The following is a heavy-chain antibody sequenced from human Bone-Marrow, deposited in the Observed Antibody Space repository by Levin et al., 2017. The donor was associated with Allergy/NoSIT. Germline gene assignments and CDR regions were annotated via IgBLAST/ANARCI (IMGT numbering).Heavy chain of an antibody. J-gene: IGHJ4*02. V-gene: IGHV3-21*01. CDR1: GFAFSSYN. D-gene: IGHD2-2*01. CDR2: IDATSSYI. Sequence: GGSLRLSCAASGFAFSSYNMNWVRQAPGKGLEWVSSIDATSSYIYYADSMKGRFTISRDNAKNSLYLQMNSLRAEDTAVYYCARDPNYCTITTCYRDYWGQGTLVSVSS. CDR3: ARDPNYCTITTCYRDY.